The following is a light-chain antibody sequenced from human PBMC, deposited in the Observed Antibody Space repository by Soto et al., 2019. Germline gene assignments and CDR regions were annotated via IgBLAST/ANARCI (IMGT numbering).Light chain of an antibody. CDR3: QQYGSSPWT. J-gene: IGKJ1*01. Sequence: EVVLTQSPATLSVSPGEGATLSCRASQSVSDNLAWYQQKPGQAPRLLIYGASSRATGIPDRFSGSGSGTDFTLTISRLEPEDFAVYYCQQYGSSPWTFGQGTKVDIK. CDR2: GAS. V-gene: IGKV3-20*01. CDR1: QSVSDN.